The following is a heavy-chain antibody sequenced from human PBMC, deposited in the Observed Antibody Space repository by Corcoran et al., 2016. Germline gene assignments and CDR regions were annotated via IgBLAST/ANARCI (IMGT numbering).Heavy chain of an antibody. V-gene: IGHV5-51*01. Sequence: EVQLVQSGAEVKKPGESLKISCKGSGYRFTNYWIGWVRQMPGKGLEWLGIIYPGDSDTRYSPSFQGQVTISADNSISTAYLQWSSLKAADTAIYYCARRTGWGRCLWFDYFDYWGQGALVTVSS. CDR2: IYPGDSDT. CDR1: GYRFTNYW. J-gene: IGHJ4*02. CDR3: ARRTGWGRCLWFDYFDY. D-gene: IGHD3-10*01.